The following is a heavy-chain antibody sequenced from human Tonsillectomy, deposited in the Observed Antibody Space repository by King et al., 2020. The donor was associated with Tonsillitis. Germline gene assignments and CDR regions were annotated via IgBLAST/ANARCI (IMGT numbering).Heavy chain of an antibody. Sequence: VQLVESGGGVVQPGRSLRLSCAASGFTFSSYAMHWVRQAPGKWLEWVAVISYDGSNKNYADSVKGRFTISRDNSKNTLYLQMNSRRTEDTAVYFCAGEQWLVPSPFDYWGQGTLVTVSS. V-gene: IGHV3-30*01. CDR1: GFTFSSYA. D-gene: IGHD6-19*01. CDR3: AGEQWLVPSPFDY. J-gene: IGHJ4*02. CDR2: ISYDGSNK.